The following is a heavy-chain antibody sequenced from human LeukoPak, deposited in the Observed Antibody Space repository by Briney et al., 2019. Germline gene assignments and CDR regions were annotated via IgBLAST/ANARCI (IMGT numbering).Heavy chain of an antibody. J-gene: IGHJ4*02. CDR3: ARCSVAAPGGDY. CDR2: ISYDGSNK. V-gene: IGHV3-30-3*01. CDR1: GFTFSSYA. Sequence: GRSLRLSCAASGFTFSSYAMHWVRQAPGKGLEWVAVISYDGSNKYYADSVKGRFTISRDNSKNTLYLQMNSLRAEDTAVYYCARCSVAAPGGDYWGQGTLVTVS. D-gene: IGHD6-19*01.